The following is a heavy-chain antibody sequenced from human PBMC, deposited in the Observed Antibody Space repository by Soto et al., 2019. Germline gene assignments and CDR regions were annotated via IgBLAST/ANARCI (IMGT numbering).Heavy chain of an antibody. CDR1: GFTVSSNY. J-gene: IGHJ6*02. D-gene: IGHD2-15*01. V-gene: IGHV3-66*01. CDR3: ARTPSTPWYYYGMDV. CDR2: IYSGGST. Sequence: GGSLRLSCAASGFTVSSNYMSWVRQAPGKGLEWVSVIYSGGSTYYADSVKGRFTISRDNSKNTLYLQMNSLRAEDTAVYYCARTPSTPWYYYGMDVWGQGTTVTVSS.